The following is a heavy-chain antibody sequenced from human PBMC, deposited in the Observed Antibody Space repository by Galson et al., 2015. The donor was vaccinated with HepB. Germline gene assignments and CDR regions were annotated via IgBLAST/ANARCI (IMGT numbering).Heavy chain of an antibody. Sequence: SLRLSCAASGFTFSSYNMNWVRQAPGQGLEWLSYISTSSSTIYYADSVKGRFTISRDNAKNSLYLQMNSLGAEDTAVYYCARDRGGSGSYLSYYSGMDVWGQGTTVTVSS. V-gene: IGHV3-48*04. J-gene: IGHJ6*02. CDR3: ARDRGGSGSYLSYYSGMDV. CDR1: GFTFSSYN. CDR2: ISTSSSTI. D-gene: IGHD3-10*01.